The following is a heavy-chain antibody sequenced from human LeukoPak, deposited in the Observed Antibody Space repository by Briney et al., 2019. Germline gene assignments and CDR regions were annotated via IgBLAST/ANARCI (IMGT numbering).Heavy chain of an antibody. CDR2: FDPEDGET. J-gene: IGHJ4*02. Sequence: GASVKVSCKASGGTFSSYAISWVRQAPGKGLEWMGGFDPEDGETIYAQKFQGRVTMTEDTSTDTAYMELSSLRSEDTAVYYCATYLYSYGKSPFDYWGQGTLVTVSS. V-gene: IGHV1-24*01. CDR1: GGTFSSYA. D-gene: IGHD5-18*01. CDR3: ATYLYSYGKSPFDY.